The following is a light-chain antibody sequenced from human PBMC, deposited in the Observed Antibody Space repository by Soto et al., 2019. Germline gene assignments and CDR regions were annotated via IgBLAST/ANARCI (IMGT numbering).Light chain of an antibody. CDR1: QSVLYSSNNKNY. J-gene: IGKJ1*01. Sequence: DIVMTQSPDSLAVSLGERATINCKSSQSVLYSSNNKNYLAWYQQKLGQPPKLLIYWASTRESGVPDRFSGSGSGTDFTLTISSLQAEDVAVYYCQQYHSIPWTFDQGTKVEIK. V-gene: IGKV4-1*01. CDR3: QQYHSIPWT. CDR2: WAS.